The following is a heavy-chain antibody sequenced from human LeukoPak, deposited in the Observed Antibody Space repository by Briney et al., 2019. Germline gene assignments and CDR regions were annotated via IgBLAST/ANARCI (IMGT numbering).Heavy chain of an antibody. CDR2: IFYSGST. CDR1: GGSFNNYY. V-gene: IGHV4-34*12. J-gene: IGHJ3*02. CDR3: AKSNGYGLVDI. Sequence: SETLSLTCAVYGGSFNNYYWGWIRQPPGKGLEWIGNIFYSGSTYYSPSLKSRVTISLDTSRNQFSLKLNSVTAADTAVYYCAKSNGYGLVDIWGQGTMVTVSS. D-gene: IGHD3-10*01.